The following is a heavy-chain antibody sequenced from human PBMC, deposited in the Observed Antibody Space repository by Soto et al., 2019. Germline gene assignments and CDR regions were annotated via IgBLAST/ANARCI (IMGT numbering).Heavy chain of an antibody. CDR1: GFTFSSYS. CDR2: ISSSSSYI. D-gene: IGHD4-17*01. V-gene: IGHV3-21*01. Sequence: GGSLRLSCAASGFTFSSYSMNWVRQAPGKGLEWVSSISSSSSYIYYADSVKGLFTISRDTAKNSLYLQMNSLRAEDTAVYYCARAAMRTDYGDYEDRDVYYYGMDVWGQGTTVTVSS. J-gene: IGHJ6*02. CDR3: ARAAMRTDYGDYEDRDVYYYGMDV.